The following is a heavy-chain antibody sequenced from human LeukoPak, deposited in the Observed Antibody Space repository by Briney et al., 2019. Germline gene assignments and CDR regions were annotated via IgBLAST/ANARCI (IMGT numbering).Heavy chain of an antibody. Sequence: PSETLSLTCNVSGDSISSDYWSWIRQPPGKGLEWIGHIYYSGSTNYNPSLKSRVTISVDASKNHFSLKVSSVTAADTAVYYCARGTSYYYDSSVASDAFDIWGQGTMVTVSS. D-gene: IGHD3-22*01. V-gene: IGHV4-59*01. J-gene: IGHJ3*02. CDR3: ARGTSYYYDSSVASDAFDI. CDR2: IYYSGST. CDR1: GDSISSDY.